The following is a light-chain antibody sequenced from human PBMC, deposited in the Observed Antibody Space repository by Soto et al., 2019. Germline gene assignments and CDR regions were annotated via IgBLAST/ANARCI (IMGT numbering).Light chain of an antibody. V-gene: IGKV3-20*01. CDR3: QQYGGSPQT. CDR2: GAS. CDR1: QSVSKY. Sequence: EIVLTQSPGTLALSPGEEATLSCRASQSVSKYLAWYQQKPGQAPRLLIYGASSRATGIPDSFSGSGSGTDFNLTISRLEPEDFAVYYCQQYGGSPQTFGQGTKV. J-gene: IGKJ1*01.